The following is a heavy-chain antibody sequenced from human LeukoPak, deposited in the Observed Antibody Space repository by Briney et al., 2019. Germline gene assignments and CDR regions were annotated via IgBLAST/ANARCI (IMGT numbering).Heavy chain of an antibody. D-gene: IGHD3/OR15-3a*01. Sequence: PGGSLRLSCAASGFTFSSYAMHWVRQAPGKGLEWVAVISYDGSNKYYADSVKGRFTISRDNSKNTLYLQMNSLRAEDTAVYYCARALGLQPSPIRYYFDYWGQGTLVTVSS. V-gene: IGHV3-30-3*01. CDR3: ARALGLQPSPIRYYFDY. CDR1: GFTFSSYA. CDR2: ISYDGSNK. J-gene: IGHJ4*02.